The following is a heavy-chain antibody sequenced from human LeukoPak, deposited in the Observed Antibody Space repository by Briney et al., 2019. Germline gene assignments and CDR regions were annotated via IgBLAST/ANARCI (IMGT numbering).Heavy chain of an antibody. V-gene: IGHV4-4*07. CDR2: ISTSGST. CDR1: GGSISNYY. J-gene: IGHJ4*02. CDR3: ARVALSGLYYFDN. Sequence: SETLSLTCTVSGGSISNYYWSWIRQPAGKGLEWIGRISTSGSTNYNPSLKSRVTISVDKSRNQFSLKLSPVTAADTAVYYCARVALSGLYYFDNWGQGTLVTVSS. D-gene: IGHD5/OR15-5a*01.